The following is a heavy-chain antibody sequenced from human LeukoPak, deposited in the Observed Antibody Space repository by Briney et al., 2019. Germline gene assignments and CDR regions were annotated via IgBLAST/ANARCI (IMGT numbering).Heavy chain of an antibody. J-gene: IGHJ4*02. CDR3: ARGERIQLWLSYIDC. Sequence: ASVKVSCKASGYTFTSYYMHWVRQAPGQGLEWMGIINPSGGSTSYAQKFQGRVTMTRDTSTSTVYMELSSLRSEDTAVYYCARGERIQLWLSYIDCWGQGTLVTVSS. V-gene: IGHV1-46*01. D-gene: IGHD5-18*01. CDR2: INPSGGST. CDR1: GYTFTSYY.